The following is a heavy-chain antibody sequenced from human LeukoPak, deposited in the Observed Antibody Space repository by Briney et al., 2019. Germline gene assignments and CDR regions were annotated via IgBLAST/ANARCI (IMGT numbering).Heavy chain of an antibody. CDR1: GFTFSSYA. J-gene: IGHJ1*01. Sequence: GGSLRLSCAASGFTFSSYAMSWVRQAPGKGLEWVAVISYDGSNKYYADSVKGRFTISRDNSKNTLYLQMNSLRAEDTAVYYCARALVVVAATGYFQHWGQGTLVTVSS. V-gene: IGHV3-30*03. D-gene: IGHD2-15*01. CDR3: ARALVVVAATGYFQH. CDR2: ISYDGSNK.